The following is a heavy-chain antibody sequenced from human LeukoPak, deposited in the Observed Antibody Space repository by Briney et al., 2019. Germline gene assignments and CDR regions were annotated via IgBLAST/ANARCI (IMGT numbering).Heavy chain of an antibody. Sequence: PGESLRLACVASGFTFSNHWMHWVRQNPGKGLVWVSRIKGDGSSISHADSVTGRFTISRDNAKNTLYLQMNNLRAEDTGVYYCVRDGVGAPPFDYWGEGILVTVSS. V-gene: IGHV3-74*01. CDR3: VRDGVGAPPFDY. D-gene: IGHD1-26*01. CDR2: IKGDGSSI. J-gene: IGHJ4*02. CDR1: GFTFSNHW.